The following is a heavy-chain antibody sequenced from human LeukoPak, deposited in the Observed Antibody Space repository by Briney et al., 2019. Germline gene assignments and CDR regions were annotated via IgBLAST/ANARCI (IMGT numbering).Heavy chain of an antibody. Sequence: PSGTLSLTCAVSGGSISSSNWWSWVRQPPGKGLEWIGEIYHSGSNNYNPSLKSRVTIPVDKSKNQFSLKLSSVTAADTAVYYCARGPGIAAAGHGFDYWGQGTLVTVSS. CDR3: ARGPGIAAAGHGFDY. CDR1: GGSISSSNW. D-gene: IGHD6-13*01. CDR2: IYHSGSN. V-gene: IGHV4-4*02. J-gene: IGHJ4*02.